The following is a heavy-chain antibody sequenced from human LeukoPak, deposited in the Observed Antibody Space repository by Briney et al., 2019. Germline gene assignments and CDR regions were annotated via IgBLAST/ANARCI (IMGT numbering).Heavy chain of an antibody. CDR1: GGSISSSSYY. J-gene: IGHJ4*02. Sequence: SETLSLACTVSGGSISSSSYYWGWIRQPPGKGLEWIGRIYYSGSTYYNPSLKRRVTMSVDTSKNQFSLKLSSVTAADTAVYYCARLFSGSGSYYDYWGQGTLVTVSS. D-gene: IGHD3-10*01. CDR3: ARLFSGSGSYYDY. CDR2: IYYSGST. V-gene: IGHV4-39*07.